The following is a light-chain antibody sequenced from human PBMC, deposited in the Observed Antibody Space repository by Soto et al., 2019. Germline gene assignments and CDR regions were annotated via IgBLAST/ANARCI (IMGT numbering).Light chain of an antibody. Sequence: EIVMTQSPATLSVSPWESATLSCRASQSVSSKLAWYQQKPGQAPRLLIYGASTRATGIPARFSGSGSGTEFTLTISGLQSEDFAVYYCQQYNTWYTFGQGTKLEIK. CDR3: QQYNTWYT. CDR1: QSVSSK. V-gene: IGKV3-15*01. CDR2: GAS. J-gene: IGKJ2*01.